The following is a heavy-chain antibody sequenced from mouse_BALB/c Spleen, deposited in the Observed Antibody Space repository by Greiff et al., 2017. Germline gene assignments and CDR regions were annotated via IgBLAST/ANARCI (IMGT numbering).Heavy chain of an antibody. CDR1: GFTFSDYY. CDR3: AREEYGNYWFAY. Sequence: DVMLVESGGGLVKPGGSLKLSCAASGFTFSDYYMYWVRQTPEKRLEWVATISDGGSYTYYPDSVKGRFTISRDNAKNNLYLQMSSLKSEDTAMYYCAREEYGNYWFAYWGQGTLVTVSA. J-gene: IGHJ3*01. D-gene: IGHD2-10*02. CDR2: ISDGGSYT. V-gene: IGHV5-4*02.